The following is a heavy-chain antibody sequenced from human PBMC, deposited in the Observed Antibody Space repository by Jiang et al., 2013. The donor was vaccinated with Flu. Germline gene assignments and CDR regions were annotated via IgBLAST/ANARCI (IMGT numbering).Heavy chain of an antibody. V-gene: IGHV1-24*01. J-gene: IGHJ6*02. Sequence: SGYTLTELSMHWVRQAPGKGLEWMGGFDPEDGETIYAQKFQGRVTMTEDTSTDTAYMELSSLRSEDTAVYYCATDSGIAAAGTFNYYYYGMDVWGQGTTVTVSS. D-gene: IGHD6-13*01. CDR3: ATDSGIAAAGTFNYYYYGMDV. CDR1: GYTLTELS. CDR2: FDPEDGET.